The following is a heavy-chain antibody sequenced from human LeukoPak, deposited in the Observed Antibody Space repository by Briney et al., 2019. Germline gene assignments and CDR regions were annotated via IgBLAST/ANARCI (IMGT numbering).Heavy chain of an antibody. D-gene: IGHD2-2*01. Sequence: SETLSLTCTLSGGSISSSSDYWGWIRQPPGKGLEWIGSIYYSGSTYYNPSLKSRVTISVDTSKNQFSLKLSSVTAADTAVYYCGGYCSSTSCYEEGLDYWGQGTLVTVSS. V-gene: IGHV4-39*07. CDR2: IYYSGST. CDR3: GGYCSSTSCYEEGLDY. CDR1: GGSISSSSDY. J-gene: IGHJ4*02.